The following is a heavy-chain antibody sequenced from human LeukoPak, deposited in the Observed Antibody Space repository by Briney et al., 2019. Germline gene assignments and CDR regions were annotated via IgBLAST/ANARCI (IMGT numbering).Heavy chain of an antibody. V-gene: IGHV1-2*02. CDR1: GYTFTRYY. CDR2: INPNSGAT. D-gene: IGHD6-6*01. CDR3: AREVSPWGSSFDY. J-gene: IGHJ4*02. Sequence: GASVKVSCKPSGYTFTRYYMHWVRQAPGQGLEWMGWINPNSGATTYAQKFQGRVTMTTDTSVTTAYMELRRLTSDDMAVYYCAREVSPWGSSFDYWGQGNLVTVSS.